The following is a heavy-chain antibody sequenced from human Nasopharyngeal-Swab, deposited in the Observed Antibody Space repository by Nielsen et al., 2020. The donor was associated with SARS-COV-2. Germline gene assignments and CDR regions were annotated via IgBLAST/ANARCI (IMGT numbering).Heavy chain of an antibody. CDR3: ARGCSSTSCPQGVGWLDP. D-gene: IGHD2-2*01. V-gene: IGHV1-3*01. J-gene: IGHJ5*02. Sequence: WVRQAPGQRLEWMGWINAGNGNTKYSRKFQGRVTITRDTSASTAYMELSSLRSEDTAVYYCARGCSSTSCPQGVGWLDPWGQGTLVTVSS. CDR2: INAGNGNT.